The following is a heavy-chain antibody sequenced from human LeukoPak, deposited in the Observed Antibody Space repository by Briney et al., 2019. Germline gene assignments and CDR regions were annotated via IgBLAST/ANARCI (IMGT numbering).Heavy chain of an antibody. CDR1: GFTFSSYG. D-gene: IGHD3-22*01. CDR3: ARGPNYYDSSEIDY. J-gene: IGHJ4*02. V-gene: IGHV3-23*01. Sequence: PGGSLRLSCAASGFTFSSYGMHWVRQAPGKGLEWVSAISGSGGSTYYADSVKGRFTISRDNSKNTLYLQMNSLRAEDTALYHCARGPNYYDSSEIDYWGQGTLVTVSS. CDR2: ISGSGGST.